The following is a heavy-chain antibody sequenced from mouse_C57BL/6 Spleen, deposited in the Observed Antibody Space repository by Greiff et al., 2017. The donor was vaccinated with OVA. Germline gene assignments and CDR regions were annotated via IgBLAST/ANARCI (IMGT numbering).Heavy chain of an antibody. V-gene: IGHV1-80*01. Sequence: VKLMESGAELVKPGASVKISCKASGYAFSSYWMNWVKQRPGKGLEWIGQIYPGDGDTNYNGKFKGKGTLTADKSSSTAYMQLSSLTSEDSAVYFCARPDYYGSSPHDYWGQGTTLTVSS. J-gene: IGHJ2*01. CDR1: GYAFSSYW. CDR2: IYPGDGDT. CDR3: ARPDYYGSSPHDY. D-gene: IGHD1-1*01.